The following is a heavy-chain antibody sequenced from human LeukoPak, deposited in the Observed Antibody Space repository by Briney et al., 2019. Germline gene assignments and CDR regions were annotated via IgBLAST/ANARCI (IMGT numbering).Heavy chain of an antibody. V-gene: IGHV4-59*01. J-gene: IGHJ4*02. CDR1: GPSIGSFY. Sequence: SETLSLTCSVSGPSIGSFYWSWIRQPPGRGLEWVGSINYSGTTNFNPSLKSRVTMSIDTSKNQVSLKLNSVTAADTAVYYCARDPIHRDDYNAEWGQGVLVSVSS. CDR2: INYSGTT. D-gene: IGHD5-24*01. CDR3: ARDPIHRDDYNAE.